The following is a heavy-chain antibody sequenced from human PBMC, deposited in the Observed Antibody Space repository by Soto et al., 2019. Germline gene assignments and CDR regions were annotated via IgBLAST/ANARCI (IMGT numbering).Heavy chain of an antibody. D-gene: IGHD3-16*01. CDR2: IDWDDDK. Sequence: AGPTLVNPTQTLTLTCTFSGFSLSTSGMRVSWVRQPPGKALEWLARIDWDDDKFYSTSLKTRLTISKDTSKNQVVLTMTNMDPVDTATYYCARIWGSGSAFDIWVQGTMVTVSS. J-gene: IGHJ3*02. V-gene: IGHV2-70*04. CDR3: ARIWGSGSAFDI. CDR1: GFSLSTSGMR.